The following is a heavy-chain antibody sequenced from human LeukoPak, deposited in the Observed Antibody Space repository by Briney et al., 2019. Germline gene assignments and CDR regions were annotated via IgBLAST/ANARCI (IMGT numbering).Heavy chain of an antibody. V-gene: IGHV3-7*01. CDR3: ARDRYSSK. Sequence: GGSLRLSCVASGFTFCSYWMTWVRQAPGKGLEWVANIKEDGSEKYYVDSVKGRFSISRDNAKNSLFLQMNSPRAEDTVVYYCARDRYSSKWGQGTLVTVSS. J-gene: IGHJ1*01. CDR1: GFTFCSYW. CDR2: IKEDGSEK. D-gene: IGHD6-19*01.